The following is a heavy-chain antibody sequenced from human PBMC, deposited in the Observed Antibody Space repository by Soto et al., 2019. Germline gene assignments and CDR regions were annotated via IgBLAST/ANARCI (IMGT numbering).Heavy chain of an antibody. J-gene: IGHJ6*03. CDR2: IYYSGST. V-gene: IGHV4-59*01. CDR1: VGSISSYY. Sequence: SETLSLTCTVSVGSISSYYWSWIRQPPGKGLEWIGYIYYSGSTNYNPSLKSRVTISVDTSKNQFSLKLSSVTAADTAVYYCAGSYDFWSGPYYYYYMDVWGKGTTVTVSS. CDR3: AGSYDFWSGPYYYYYMDV. D-gene: IGHD3-3*01.